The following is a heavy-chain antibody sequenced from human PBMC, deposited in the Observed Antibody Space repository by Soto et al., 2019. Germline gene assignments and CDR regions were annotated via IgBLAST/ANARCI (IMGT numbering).Heavy chain of an antibody. CDR1: GGSVSSGSHY. CDR2: IYYSGST. V-gene: IGHV4-61*01. D-gene: IGHD1-26*01. J-gene: IGHJ3*02. Sequence: PSETLSLTCTVSGGSVSSGSHYWSWIRQPPGKRLEWIGYIYYSGSTNYNRSLKSRLTISVDTSKNQFSLKLSSVTAADTAVYYCARVAGLGSDGVVGAFDIWGQGTKVTVSS. CDR3: ARVAGLGSDGVVGAFDI.